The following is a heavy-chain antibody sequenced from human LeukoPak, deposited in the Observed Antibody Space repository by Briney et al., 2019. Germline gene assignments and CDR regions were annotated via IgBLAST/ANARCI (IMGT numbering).Heavy chain of an antibody. J-gene: IGHJ4*02. D-gene: IGHD3-22*01. V-gene: IGHV4-34*01. CDR3: ASYQYYYDSSGYYYDY. CDR2: INHSGST. Sequence: SETLSLTCAVYGGPFSGYYWSWIRQPPGKGLEWIGEINHSGSTNYNPSLKSRVTISVDTSKNQFSLKLSSVTAADTAVYYCASYQYYYDSSGYYYDYWGQGTLVTVSS. CDR1: GGPFSGYY.